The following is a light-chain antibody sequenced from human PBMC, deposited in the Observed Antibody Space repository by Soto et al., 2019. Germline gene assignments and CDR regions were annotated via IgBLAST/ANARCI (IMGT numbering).Light chain of an antibody. J-gene: IGKJ5*01. CDR2: GAS. V-gene: IGKV1-5*02. Sequence: VTIICRANEPISTWSAWYQQKPGKAPNLLMYGASTLRGGVPSMISGSGSATEFTLTSSIQPPDYSATYFCQHYASNPTLGQGTGLDIK. CDR1: EPISTW. CDR3: QHYASNPT.